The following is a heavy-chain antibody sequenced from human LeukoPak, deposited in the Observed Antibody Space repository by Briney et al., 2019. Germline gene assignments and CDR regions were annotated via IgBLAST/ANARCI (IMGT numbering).Heavy chain of an antibody. CDR1: GGSISSYY. CDR2: IYYSGST. Sequence: SETLSLTCTVSGGSISSYYWSWIRQPPGKGQEWIGYIYYSGSTNYNPSLKSRVTISVDTSKNQFSLKLSSVTAADTAVYYCARTVAPAHFDYWGQGTLVTVSS. J-gene: IGHJ4*02. V-gene: IGHV4-59*01. D-gene: IGHD2-21*01. CDR3: ARTVAPAHFDY.